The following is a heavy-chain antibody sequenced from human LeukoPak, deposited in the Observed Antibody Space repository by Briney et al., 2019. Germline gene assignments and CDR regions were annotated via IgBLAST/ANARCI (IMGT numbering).Heavy chain of an antibody. J-gene: IGHJ6*02. D-gene: IGHD3-3*01. Sequence: GESLKISCKGSGYSFTSYWIGWVRQMPGKGLEWMGIIYPGDSDTRYSPSFQGQVTISADKSISTAYLQWSSLKASDTAMYYCARHVGPDDFWSGYTVYYGMDVWGQGTTVTVSS. CDR2: IYPGDSDT. CDR1: GYSFTSYW. CDR3: ARHVGPDDFWSGYTVYYGMDV. V-gene: IGHV5-51*01.